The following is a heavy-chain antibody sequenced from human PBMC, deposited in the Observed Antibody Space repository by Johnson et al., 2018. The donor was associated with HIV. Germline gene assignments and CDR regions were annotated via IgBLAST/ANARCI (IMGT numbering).Heavy chain of an antibody. D-gene: IGHD3-22*01. CDR1: GFTFSSYG. V-gene: IGHV3-23*04. CDR3: ARDRGNYYDSSGYYGLGAFDI. CDR2: VTGTGGDT. Sequence: VQLVESGGGLVQPGGSLRLSCAASGFTFSSYGMSWVRQAPGKGLEWVSGVTGTGGDTYYAESVKGRFTISRDNSKNTLYLQMNSLRAEDTAVYYCARDRGNYYDSSGYYGLGAFDIWGQGTMVTVSS. J-gene: IGHJ3*02.